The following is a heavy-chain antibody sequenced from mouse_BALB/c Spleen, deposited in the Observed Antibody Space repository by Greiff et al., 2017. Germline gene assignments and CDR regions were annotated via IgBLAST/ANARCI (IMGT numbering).Heavy chain of an antibody. CDR2: ISYSGST. Sequence: EVQLQESGPGLVKPSQSLSLTCTVTGYSITSDYAWNWIRQLPGNKLEWLGYISYSGSTSYNPSLKSRISITRDTSQDQFFLLFNSVTTEGTATKYCARNHVKGSMDYWGQGTSVTVSS. CDR3: ARNHVKGSMDY. V-gene: IGHV3-2*02. D-gene: IGHD1-3*01. CDR1: GYSITSDYA. J-gene: IGHJ4*01.